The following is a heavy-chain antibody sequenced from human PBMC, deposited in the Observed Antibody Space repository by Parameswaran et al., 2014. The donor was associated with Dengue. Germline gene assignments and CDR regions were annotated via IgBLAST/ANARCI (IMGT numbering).Heavy chain of an antibody. D-gene: IGHD4-17*01. Sequence: AGGSLRLSCAASGFTFSNAWMSWVRQAPGKGLEWVGRIKSKTDGGTTDYAAPVKGRFTISRDDSKNTLYLQMNSLKTEDTAVYYCTTLPYGEYHDYWGQGTLVTVSS. CDR1: GFTFSNAW. J-gene: IGHJ4*02. CDR2: IKSKTDGGTT. V-gene: IGHV3-15*01. CDR3: TTLPYGEYHDY.